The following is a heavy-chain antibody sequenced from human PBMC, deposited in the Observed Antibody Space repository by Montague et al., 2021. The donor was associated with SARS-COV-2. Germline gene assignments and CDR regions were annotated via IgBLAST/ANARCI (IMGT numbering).Heavy chain of an antibody. CDR1: GGSISSSRYY. D-gene: IGHD2-2*01. CDR2: IHYRGTT. Sequence: SETLSLTCTVSGGSISSSRYYWCWIRPPPGKGLEWIGSIHYRGTTSYNPSLKTRVTISVVTSKKHFSLKLSSVTAADTAVYFCAAQSSGGYCSSSSCYVWFDPWGQGTLVTVSS. CDR3: AAQSSGGYCSSSSCYVWFDP. V-gene: IGHV4-39*01. J-gene: IGHJ5*02.